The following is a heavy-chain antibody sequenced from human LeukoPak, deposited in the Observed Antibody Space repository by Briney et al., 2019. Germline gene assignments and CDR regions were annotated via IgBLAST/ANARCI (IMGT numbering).Heavy chain of an antibody. Sequence: GGSLRLSCAASGFTFSDYYMSWIRQAPGKGLEWVSYISGSSSYTNYADSVKGRFTISRDNAGNSLFLQMNSLRAEDTAVYYCASRRSGYENYWGQGTLVTVSS. CDR1: GFTFSDYY. J-gene: IGHJ4*02. D-gene: IGHD5-12*01. V-gene: IGHV3-11*06. CDR2: ISGSSSYT. CDR3: ASRRSGYENY.